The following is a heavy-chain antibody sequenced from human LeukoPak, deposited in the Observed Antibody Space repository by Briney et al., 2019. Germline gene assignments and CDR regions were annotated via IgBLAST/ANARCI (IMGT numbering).Heavy chain of an antibody. Sequence: GGSLRLSCAASGFTFRSYAMHWVRQAPGTGLEWVSFISYDGNNQYYADSVKGRFTISRDNSKNTLYLQMNSLRVEDTAVYYCARGQDSSGYYESLDHWGQGTLVTVSS. CDR1: GFTFRSYA. CDR3: ARGQDSSGYYESLDH. CDR2: ISYDGNNQ. V-gene: IGHV3-30*04. D-gene: IGHD3-22*01. J-gene: IGHJ4*02.